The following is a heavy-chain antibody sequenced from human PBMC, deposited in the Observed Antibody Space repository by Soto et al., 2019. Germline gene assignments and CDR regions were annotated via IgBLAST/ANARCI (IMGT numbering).Heavy chain of an antibody. J-gene: IGHJ4*02. CDR1: GYTFTSYG. V-gene: IGHV1-18*03. Sequence: QVQLVQSGAEVKKPGASVKVSCKASGYTFTSYGISWVRQAPGQGLEWMGLISAYKGNTNSAQKLQGRVTMTTDTSTSRAYMEVRSLRYDYMAVYYCARMVDTAIVIDYWGQGTLVTVSS. CDR2: ISAYKGNT. D-gene: IGHD5-18*01. CDR3: ARMVDTAIVIDY.